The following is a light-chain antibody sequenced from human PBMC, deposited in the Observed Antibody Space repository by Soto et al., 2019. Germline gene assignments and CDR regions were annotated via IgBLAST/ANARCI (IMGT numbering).Light chain of an antibody. Sequence: EIVLTQSPATLSLSPGERATLSCRASQSVSSYFAWYQQKPGQAPRLLIYDASNRATGIPVRFSGSGSGTDFTLTISSLEPEDFAVYYCQQRSNWPPWTFGQGTKVEIK. CDR2: DAS. J-gene: IGKJ1*01. V-gene: IGKV3-11*01. CDR1: QSVSSY. CDR3: QQRSNWPPWT.